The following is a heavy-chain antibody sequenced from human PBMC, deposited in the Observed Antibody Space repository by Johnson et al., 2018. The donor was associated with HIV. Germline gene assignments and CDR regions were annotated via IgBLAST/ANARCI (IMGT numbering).Heavy chain of an antibody. D-gene: IGHD6-6*01. CDR3: AKEGQLAKVGAFDI. CDR1: GFSFSDYY. CDR2: ISSSCTTI. V-gene: IGHV3-11*01. Sequence: QVQLVESGGGVVQPGGSLRLSCAASGFSFSDYYMSWIRQAPGKGLEWISSISSSCTTIQSAASVKVRFTISRDNSKNSLYLQMNSLRAEDTALYYCAKEGQLAKVGAFDIWGQGTMVTVSS. J-gene: IGHJ3*02.